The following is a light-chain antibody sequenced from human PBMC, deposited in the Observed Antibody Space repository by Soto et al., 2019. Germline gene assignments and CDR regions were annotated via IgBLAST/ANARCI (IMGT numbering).Light chain of an antibody. Sequence: TLYPSPSDIATLSCRASQSLSSNLAWYQQKPGQPPRLLIYGASSRATGIPVRFSGSASGTEFTLTVSSLQSEDFAVYYCQQDNKWPWKFCEGSKVDIK. CDR3: QQDNKWPWK. J-gene: IGKJ1*01. V-gene: IGKV3-15*01. CDR1: QSLSSN. CDR2: GAS.